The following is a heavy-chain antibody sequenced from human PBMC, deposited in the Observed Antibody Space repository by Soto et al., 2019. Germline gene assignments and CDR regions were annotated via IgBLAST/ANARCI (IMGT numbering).Heavy chain of an antibody. CDR2: IYYSGST. V-gene: IGHV4-59*01. D-gene: IGHD3-10*01. Sequence: NPSETLSLTCTVSGGSISSYYWSWIRQPPGKGLEWIGYIYYSGSTNYNPSLKSRVTISVDTSKNQFSLKLSSVTAAATAVYYCARERPAPGRITVVRGVATNAFDIWGKGTMVTVSS. J-gene: IGHJ3*02. CDR3: ARERPAPGRITVVRGVATNAFDI. CDR1: GGSISSYY.